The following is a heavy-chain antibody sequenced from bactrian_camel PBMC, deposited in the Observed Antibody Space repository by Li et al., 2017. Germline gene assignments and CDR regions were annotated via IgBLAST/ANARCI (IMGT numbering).Heavy chain of an antibody. CDR3: AASRAMWLGQDKALDDSQYSK. J-gene: IGHJ4*01. Sequence: HVQLVESGGGSVQAGGSLRLSCTASRSTYWHCLGWFRQVPGKDREGVAVIYANDDTTYYADAVKGRFTISQDNAKNTLYLQMNSLKPEDSAMYYCAASRAMWLGQDKALDDSQYSKWGQGTQVTVS. CDR1: RSTYWHC. V-gene: IGHV3S63*01. D-gene: IGHD1*01. CDR2: IYANDDTT.